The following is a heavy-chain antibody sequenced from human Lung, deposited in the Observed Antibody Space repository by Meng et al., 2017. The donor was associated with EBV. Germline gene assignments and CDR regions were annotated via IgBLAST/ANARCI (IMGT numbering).Heavy chain of an antibody. CDR2: LIPMVGAP. CDR3: AKSEYCGGDCYGNWFDP. D-gene: IGHD2-21*02. V-gene: IGHV1-69*01. Sequence: QVPLLQSGAEVKKPGSSVKVSCRTSGGTFRSDAVSWVRQAPGQGLEWMGGLIPMVGAPHYAQKFQGRVTIIADESTSTHSMELNSLRSEDTAMYYCAKSEYCGGDCYGNWFDPWGQGTLVTVSS. J-gene: IGHJ5*02. CDR1: GGTFRSDA.